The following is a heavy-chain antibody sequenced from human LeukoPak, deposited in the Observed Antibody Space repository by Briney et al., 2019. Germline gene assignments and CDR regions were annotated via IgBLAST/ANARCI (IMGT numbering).Heavy chain of an antibody. CDR3: AKDAYYDFWSGYYIDYYGMDV. CDR2: ISGSGGST. V-gene: IGHV3-23*01. CDR1: GFTVSSNY. J-gene: IGHJ6*02. D-gene: IGHD3-3*01. Sequence: GGSLRLSCAASGFTVSSNYMSWVRQAPGKGLEWVSAISGSGGSTYYADSVKGRFTISRDNSKNTLYLQMNSLRAEDTAVYYCAKDAYYDFWSGYYIDYYGMDVWGQGTTVTVSS.